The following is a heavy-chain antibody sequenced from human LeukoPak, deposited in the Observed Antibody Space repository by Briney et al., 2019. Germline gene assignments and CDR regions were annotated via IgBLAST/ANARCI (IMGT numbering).Heavy chain of an antibody. D-gene: IGHD6-13*01. CDR2: IYWDDDK. CDR3: AHRGPVGSSWYKGAFDI. CDR1: EFSLSTSGVG. J-gene: IGHJ3*02. V-gene: IGHV2-5*02. Sequence: SGPTLVNPTQTLTLTCIFSEFSLSTSGVGVGWIRQPPGKALEWLALIYWDDDKSYSPSLKSRLTITKDTSKNQVVLTMTNMDPVDTATYYCAHRGPVGSSWYKGAFDIWGQGTMVTVSS.